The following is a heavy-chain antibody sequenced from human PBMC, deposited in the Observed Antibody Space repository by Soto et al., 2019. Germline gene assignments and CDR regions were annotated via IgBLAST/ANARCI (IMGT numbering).Heavy chain of an antibody. CDR3: ARGEAAAGLDAFDI. D-gene: IGHD6-13*01. CDR2: INHSGST. Sequence: SETLSLTCAVYGGSFSGYYWSWIRQPPGKGLEWIGEINHSGSTNYNPSLKSRVTISVDTSKNQFSLKLSSVTAADTAVYYCARGEAAAGLDAFDIWGQGTMVTVSS. J-gene: IGHJ3*02. CDR1: GGSFSGYY. V-gene: IGHV4-34*01.